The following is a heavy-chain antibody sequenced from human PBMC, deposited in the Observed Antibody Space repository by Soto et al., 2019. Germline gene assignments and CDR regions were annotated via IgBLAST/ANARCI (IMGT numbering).Heavy chain of an antibody. CDR1: GGSVNTAPYH. V-gene: IGHV4-61*01. J-gene: IGHJ4*02. Sequence: PSETLSLTCTVSGGSVNTAPYHWSWIRQSPRNGLEWIGNIYYTGSTNYNPSFESRVAISLDTSNNQFSLRLTSLTAADTAVYFCARDHHSYYDTSGYYPYVDFWGQGTVVTVSS. D-gene: IGHD3-22*01. CDR2: IYYTGST. CDR3: ARDHHSYYDTSGYYPYVDF.